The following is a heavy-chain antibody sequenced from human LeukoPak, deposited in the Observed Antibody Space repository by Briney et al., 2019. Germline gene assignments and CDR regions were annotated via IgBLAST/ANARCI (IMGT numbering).Heavy chain of an antibody. V-gene: IGHV4-59*01. CDR1: GGSISSYY. CDR2: IYYSGST. D-gene: IGHD1-26*01. J-gene: IGHJ4*02. CDR3: AREVGGSYFDY. Sequence: SETLSLTCTVSGGSISSYYWSWIRQPPGKGLEWIGNIYYSGSTNYNPSLKSRVAISVDTSKNQFSPKLNSVTAADTAVYYCAREVGGSYFDYWGQGTLVTVSS.